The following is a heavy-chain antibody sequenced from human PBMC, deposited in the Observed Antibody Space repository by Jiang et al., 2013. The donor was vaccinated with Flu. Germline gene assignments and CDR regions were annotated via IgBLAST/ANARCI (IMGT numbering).Heavy chain of an antibody. Sequence: VQLLESGGGLVQPGGSLRLSCAASGFTFSAYAMSWVRQAPGKGLEWVSAFSGSGGGTYYEDSVKGRFTISRDNSKNTLYLQMNSLRAEDTAVYYCAKLLWFGELLYPINYWGQGTLVTVSS. V-gene: IGHV3-23*01. D-gene: IGHD3-10*01. CDR2: FSGSGGGT. CDR3: AKLLWFGELLYPINY. J-gene: IGHJ4*02. CDR1: GFTFSAYA.